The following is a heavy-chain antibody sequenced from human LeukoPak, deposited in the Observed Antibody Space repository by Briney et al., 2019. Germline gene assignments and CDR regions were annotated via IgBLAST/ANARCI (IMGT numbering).Heavy chain of an antibody. V-gene: IGHV3-20*04. CDR3: ARVTSSGWYYFDY. Sequence: GGSLRLSCAASGFTFSTYSMNWVRQAPGKGLEWVSGINWNGGSTGYADSVKGRFTISRDNAKNSLYLQMNSLRAEDTALYYCARVTSSGWYYFDYWGQGTLVTVSS. CDR1: GFTFSTYS. D-gene: IGHD6-19*01. J-gene: IGHJ4*02. CDR2: INWNGGST.